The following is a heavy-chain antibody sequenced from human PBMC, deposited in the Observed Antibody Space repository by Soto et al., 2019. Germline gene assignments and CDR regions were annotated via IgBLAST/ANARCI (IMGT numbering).Heavy chain of an antibody. V-gene: IGHV3-15*01. CDR2: IKSKTDGGTA. CDR3: STDIGIYGLDI. CDR1: RFSITNAW. Sequence: EVQLVESRGGFVQPGGSLRLSCVASRFSITNAWMSRVRQAPGKGPEWVGRIKSKTDGGTADYAAPVKGRFTISRDDSQNTLYLHMDSLKTEDTALYHCSTDIGIYGLDIWGQGTTVTVFS. D-gene: IGHD1-26*01. J-gene: IGHJ6*02.